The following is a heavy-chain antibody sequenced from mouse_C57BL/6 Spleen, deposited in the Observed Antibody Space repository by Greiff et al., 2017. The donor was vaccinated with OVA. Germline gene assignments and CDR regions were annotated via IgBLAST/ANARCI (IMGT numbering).Heavy chain of an antibody. CDR1: GYTFTDYY. V-gene: IGHV1-76*01. CDR3: ARQGRYYCDD. D-gene: IGHD3-3*01. J-gene: IGHJ2*01. Sequence: VQLQQSGAELVRPGASVKLSCKASGYTFTDYYINWVKQRPGQGLEWIARIYPGSGNTYYNEKFKGKATLTAEKSSSTAYMQLSSLTSEDSAVYFCARQGRYYCDDWGQGTTLTVSS. CDR2: IYPGSGNT.